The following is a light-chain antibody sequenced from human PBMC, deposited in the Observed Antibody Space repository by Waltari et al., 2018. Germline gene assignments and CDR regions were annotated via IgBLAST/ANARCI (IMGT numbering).Light chain of an antibody. Sequence: QSARTQPAPVSGSPGQSLTTPRPGPRSGVGRVYLVSWYHVHPDKAPKLPLYEGSNRPSGVSSRFSASKSGNTASLTISGLQAEDEADYYCYSYVGSNTWIFGGGTRLTVL. V-gene: IGLV2-23*01. CDR3: YSYVGSNTWI. CDR1: RSGVGRVYL. J-gene: IGLJ2*01. CDR2: EGS.